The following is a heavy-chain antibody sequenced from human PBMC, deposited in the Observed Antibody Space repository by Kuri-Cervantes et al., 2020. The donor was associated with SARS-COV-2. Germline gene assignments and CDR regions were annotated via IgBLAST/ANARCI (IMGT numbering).Heavy chain of an antibody. D-gene: IGHD6-13*01. CDR2: IIPIFGTA. CDR1: GGTFSSCA. CDR3: ARGVYSSSWPNYHYYYGMDV. Sequence: SVKVSCKASGGTFSSCAISWVRQAPGQGLEWMGGIIPIFGTANYAQKFQGRVTITADESTSTAYMELSSLRSEDTAVYYCARGVYSSSWPNYHYYYGMDVWGQGTTVTVSS. J-gene: IGHJ6*02. V-gene: IGHV1-69*13.